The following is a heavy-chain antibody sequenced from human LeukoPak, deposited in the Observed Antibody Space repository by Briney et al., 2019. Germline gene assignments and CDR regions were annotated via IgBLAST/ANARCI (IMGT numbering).Heavy chain of an antibody. Sequence: PGGSLRLSCAASGFTFSSYAMSWVRQAPGKGLEWVSAISGSGGSTYYADSVKGRFTISRDNSKNTLYLQMNSLRAEDTAVYYCAKFTGAFYGYGPLDYWGQGTLVTVSS. D-gene: IGHD5-18*01. J-gene: IGHJ4*02. CDR3: AKFTGAFYGYGPLDY. CDR1: GFTFSSYA. V-gene: IGHV3-23*01. CDR2: ISGSGGST.